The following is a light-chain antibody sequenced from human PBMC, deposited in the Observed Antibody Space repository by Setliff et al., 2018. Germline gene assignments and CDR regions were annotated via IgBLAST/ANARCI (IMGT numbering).Light chain of an antibody. Sequence: QRVTISCTGSSSNIGAGYDVHWYQQLPGTAPKLLIYGNSNRPSGVPDRFSGSKSGTSASLAITGLQAEDEADYYCQSYDSSLSGYVFGTGTKGTV. J-gene: IGLJ1*01. CDR1: SSNIGAGYD. CDR2: GNS. CDR3: QSYDSSLSGYV. V-gene: IGLV1-40*01.